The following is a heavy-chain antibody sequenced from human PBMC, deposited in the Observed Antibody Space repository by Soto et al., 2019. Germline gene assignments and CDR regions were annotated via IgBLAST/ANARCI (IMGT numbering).Heavy chain of an antibody. CDR2: LNGGTGQT. CDR1: GYTFSTYG. Sequence: ASVKVSCKASGYTFSTYGMHWVRQAPGQSLEWMGWLNGGTGQTRYSQRFQDRVIITRDTAASTGYTELRSLRSEDTAVYYCARGKGMEENYFYYGMDIWGQGTTVTVSS. D-gene: IGHD3-10*01. CDR3: ARGKGMEENYFYYGMDI. J-gene: IGHJ6*02. V-gene: IGHV1-3*01.